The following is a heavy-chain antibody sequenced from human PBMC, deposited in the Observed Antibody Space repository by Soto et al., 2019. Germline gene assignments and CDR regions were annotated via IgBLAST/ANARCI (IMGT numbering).Heavy chain of an antibody. V-gene: IGHV1-2*04. Sequence: ASVKVSCKASGYTFSGYYMHWVRQAPGQGLEWMGWINPNSGGTNYAQKFQGWVTMTRDTSISTAYMELSRLRSDDTAVYYCAREWGCSSTSCYPYSMDVWGKGTTVTVSS. CDR1: GYTFSGYY. D-gene: IGHD2-2*01. J-gene: IGHJ6*03. CDR3: AREWGCSSTSCYPYSMDV. CDR2: INPNSGGT.